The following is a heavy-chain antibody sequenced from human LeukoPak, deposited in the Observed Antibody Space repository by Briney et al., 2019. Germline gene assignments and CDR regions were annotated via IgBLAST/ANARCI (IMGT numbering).Heavy chain of an antibody. V-gene: IGHV4-31*03. J-gene: IGHJ2*01. Sequence: SETLSLTCTVSGGSISSGGYYWSWIRQHPGKGLEWIGYIYYSGSTYYNPSLKSRVTISVDTSKNQVSLKLSSVTAADTAVYNCARSSSWYRHFDLWGRGTLVTVSS. D-gene: IGHD6-13*01. CDR3: ARSSSWYRHFDL. CDR2: IYYSGST. CDR1: GGSISSGGYY.